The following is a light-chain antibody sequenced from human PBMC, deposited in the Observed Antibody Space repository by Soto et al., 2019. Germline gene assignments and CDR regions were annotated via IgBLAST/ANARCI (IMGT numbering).Light chain of an antibody. V-gene: IGLV1-40*01. CDR2: GTT. CDR3: QSYDTSLSGAWV. J-gene: IGLJ3*02. Sequence: QSVLTQPPSVSGAPGQRITIYCTGSPSNIGAGFDVHWYQQFPGTAPKLLIYGTTSRPSGVPDRFSGSQSGTSASLAITRLQAGDEADYYCQSYDTSLSGAWVFGGGTKLTVL. CDR1: PSNIGAGFD.